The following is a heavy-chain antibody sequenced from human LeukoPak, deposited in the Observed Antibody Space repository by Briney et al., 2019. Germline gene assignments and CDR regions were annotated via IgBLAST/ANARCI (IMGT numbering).Heavy chain of an antibody. D-gene: IGHD4/OR15-4a*01. V-gene: IGHV3-7*01. CDR1: GFTFSSYW. J-gene: IGHJ4*02. CDR2: IKQDGSEK. CDR3: ARGNGRTLTTFDY. Sequence: PGGSLRLSCAASGFTFSSYWMSWVRQAPGEGLEWVANIKQDGSEKYYVDSVKGRFTISRDNAKNSLYLQMNSLRAEDTAVYYCARGNGRTLTTFDYWGQGTLVTVSS.